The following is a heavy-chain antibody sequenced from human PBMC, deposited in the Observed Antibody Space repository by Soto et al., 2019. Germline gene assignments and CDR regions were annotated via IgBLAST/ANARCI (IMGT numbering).Heavy chain of an antibody. CDR2: IYYSGST. D-gene: IGHD5-18*01. CDR1: GGSVSSGSYY. J-gene: IGHJ3*02. Sequence: SETLSLTCSVSGGSVSSGSYYWSWIRQPPGKGLEWIGYIYYSGSTYYNPSLKSRVTISVDTSKNQFSLKLSSVTAADTAVYYCASDTAMVRDAFDIWGQGTMVTVSS. CDR3: ASDTAMVRDAFDI. V-gene: IGHV4-31*03.